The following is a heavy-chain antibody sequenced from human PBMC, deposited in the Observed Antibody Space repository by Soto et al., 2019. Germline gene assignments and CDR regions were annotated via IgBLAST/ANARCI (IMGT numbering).Heavy chain of an antibody. CDR1: GFTFSSYG. CDR2: ISYDGSNK. J-gene: IGHJ1*01. Sequence: HPGGSLRLSCAASGFTFSSYGMHWVRQAPGKGLEWVAVISYDGSNKYYADSVKGRFTISRDNSKNTLYLQMNSLRAEDTAVYYCAKDPSLTPTEYFQHWGQGTLVTVSS. V-gene: IGHV3-30*18. CDR3: AKDPSLTPTEYFQH. D-gene: IGHD3-9*01.